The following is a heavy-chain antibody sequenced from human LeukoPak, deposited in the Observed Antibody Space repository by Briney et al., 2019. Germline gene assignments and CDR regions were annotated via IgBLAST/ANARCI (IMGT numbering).Heavy chain of an antibody. V-gene: IGHV3-73*01. Sequence: GGSLRLSCVASGFSLSGAGMHWVRQASGKGLEWIGRIRSKGNNYATTYAASVKGRFTFSRDDSKNMAFLQMNSLKTEDTAVYYCCRQQFDDNIDYWGQGTLVTVSS. CDR1: GFSLSGAG. CDR3: CRQQFDDNIDY. D-gene: IGHD1-1*01. CDR2: IRSKGNNYAT. J-gene: IGHJ4*02.